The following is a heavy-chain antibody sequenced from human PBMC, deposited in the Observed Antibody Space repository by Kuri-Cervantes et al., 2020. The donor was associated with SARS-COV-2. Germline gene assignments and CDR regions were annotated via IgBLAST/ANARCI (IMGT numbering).Heavy chain of an antibody. J-gene: IGHJ4*02. CDR2: INNDGNYT. Sequence: GESLKISCSASGLTFSHYVMRWVRQAPGEGLEYVSAINNDGNYTYYTDSVKGRFIISRDNSKNTLYLQMSSLRAEDTAVYYCVKSLRFLEWLQLDYWGQGTLVTVSS. V-gene: IGHV3-64D*08. CDR1: GLTFSHYV. CDR3: VKSLRFLEWLQLDY. D-gene: IGHD3-3*01.